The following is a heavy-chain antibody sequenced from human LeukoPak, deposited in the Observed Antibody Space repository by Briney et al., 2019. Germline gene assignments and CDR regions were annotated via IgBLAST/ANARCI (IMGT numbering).Heavy chain of an antibody. D-gene: IGHD3-10*01. CDR1: GFTFSSYS. V-gene: IGHV3-48*04. CDR3: ARDQIGGSGSYPWLDAFDI. Sequence: GGSLRLSCAASGFTFSSYSMNWVRQAPGKGLEWVSYISSSGSTIYYADSVKGRFTISRDNAKNSLYLQMNSLRAEDTAVYYCARDQIGGSGSYPWLDAFDIWGQGTMVTVSS. CDR2: ISSSGSTI. J-gene: IGHJ3*02.